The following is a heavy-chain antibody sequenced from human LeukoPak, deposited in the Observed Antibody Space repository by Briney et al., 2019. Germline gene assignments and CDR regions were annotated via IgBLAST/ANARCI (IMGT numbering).Heavy chain of an antibody. J-gene: IGHJ4*02. CDR1: GYTFTDYY. D-gene: IGHD2-2*01. CDR3: ARVGVEGASCYDY. V-gene: IGHV1-2*02. CDR2: INPNSGVT. Sequence: ASVKASCKASGYTFTDYYMHWVRQAPGQGLEWMGWINPNSGVTNYAQKFQGRVTMTRDTSISTAYMELSSLRSDDTAVYYCARVGVEGASCYDYWGQGTLVTVSS.